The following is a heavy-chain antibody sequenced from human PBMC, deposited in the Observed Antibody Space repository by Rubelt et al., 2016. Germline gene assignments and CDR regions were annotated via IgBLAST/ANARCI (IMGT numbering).Heavy chain of an antibody. J-gene: IGHJ4*02. CDR3: ARGDASDY. CDR1: GFTFSSYA. CDR2: ISYDGSNK. Sequence: QGQLVESGGGVVQPGGSLRLSCAASGFTFSSYAMHWVRQAPGKGLEWVAVISYDGSNKYYADSVKGRFTISRDNSKNTLYLEMKRRRAEDTAGYYCARGDASDYWGQGTLVTVSS. V-gene: IGHV3-30*04.